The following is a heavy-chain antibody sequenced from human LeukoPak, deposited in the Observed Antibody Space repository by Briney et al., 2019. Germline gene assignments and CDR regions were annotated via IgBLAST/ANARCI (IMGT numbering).Heavy chain of an antibody. CDR2: ISSSSSYI. V-gene: IGHV3-21*01. J-gene: IGHJ4*02. CDR3: ARGGYSSSRPSSGNY. Sequence: PGGSLRLSCAASGFTFSSYSMNWVRQAPGKGLEWVSSISSSSSYIYYADSVKGRFTISRDNAKNSLYLQMNSLRAEDTAVYYCARGGYSSSRPSSGNYWGQGTLVTVSS. CDR1: GFTFSSYS. D-gene: IGHD6-13*01.